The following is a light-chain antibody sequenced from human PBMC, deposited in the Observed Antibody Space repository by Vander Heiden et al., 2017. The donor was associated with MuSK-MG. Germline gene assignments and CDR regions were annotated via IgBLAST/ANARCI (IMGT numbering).Light chain of an antibody. CDR1: QSISSY. CDR2: AAS. Sequence: DIQMTQSPSSLSASVGDRVTITCRASQSISSYLNWYQQKPGKAPKLLIYAASSLQSGVPSRFSGSGSGTDFTLTISSLQPEDFATYYCQQNDSNPPNTFGQGTQLEIK. CDR3: QQNDSNPPNT. J-gene: IGKJ5*01. V-gene: IGKV1-39*01.